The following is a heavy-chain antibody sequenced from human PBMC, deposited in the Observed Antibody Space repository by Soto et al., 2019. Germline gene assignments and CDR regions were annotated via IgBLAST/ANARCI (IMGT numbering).Heavy chain of an antibody. V-gene: IGHV3-23*01. CDR2: ISSTGLYT. CDR1: GFSFTTYG. Sequence: GALRLSCAASGFSFTTYGMSWVRQAPGKGLEWVSDISSTGLYTYLADSVKGRFTISRDNSKNTLYLQMNSLRVDDTAVYFCTKSWLFEKNWFDPWGQGTLVTVSS. CDR3: TKSWLFEKNWFDP. D-gene: IGHD3-22*01. J-gene: IGHJ5*02.